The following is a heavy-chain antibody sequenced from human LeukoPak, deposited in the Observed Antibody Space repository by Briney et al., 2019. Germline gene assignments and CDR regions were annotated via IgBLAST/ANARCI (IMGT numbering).Heavy chain of an antibody. CDR1: EFTLSDYG. CDR2: ISSSESTI. Sequence: PGGSLRLSCAASEFTLSDYGMNWVRQAPGGGLEWISYISSSESTIYYADSVRGRFTISRDKAKNSLYLQMNSLRDEDTALYYCARLLLVGAPYAFDIWGQGTVVTVSS. V-gene: IGHV3-48*02. J-gene: IGHJ3*02. CDR3: ARLLLVGAPYAFDI. D-gene: IGHD1-26*01.